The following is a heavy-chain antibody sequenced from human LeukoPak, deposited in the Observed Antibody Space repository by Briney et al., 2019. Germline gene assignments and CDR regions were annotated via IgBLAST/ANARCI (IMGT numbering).Heavy chain of an antibody. D-gene: IGHD5-18*01. CDR2: YYSGTRS. J-gene: IGHJ6*02. V-gene: IGHV3-53*01. Sequence: GGSLRLSCAVSGFTVRTNDMSWVRQAPGKGLEWVSVYYSGTRSYYADSVKGRFTISRDNSKNTVYLQMNSLRAEDAAVYYCARGRYISGFVGTDVWGQGTTVTVSS. CDR1: GFTVRTND. CDR3: ARGRYISGFVGTDV.